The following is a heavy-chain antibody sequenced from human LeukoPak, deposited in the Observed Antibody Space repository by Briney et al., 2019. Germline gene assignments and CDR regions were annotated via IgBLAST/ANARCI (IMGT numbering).Heavy chain of an antibody. J-gene: IGHJ4*02. V-gene: IGHV3-7*03. Sequence: GGSLRLSCAGSGFTFSSYWMSWVRQAPGKGLEWVANIKQDGSEKYYVDSVKGRLTISRDNAKNSLNQQMNSLRAEDAAVYYCARDKIVGATQFDYWGQGTLVTVSS. CDR2: IKQDGSEK. CDR1: GFTFSSYW. CDR3: ARDKIVGATQFDY. D-gene: IGHD1-26*01.